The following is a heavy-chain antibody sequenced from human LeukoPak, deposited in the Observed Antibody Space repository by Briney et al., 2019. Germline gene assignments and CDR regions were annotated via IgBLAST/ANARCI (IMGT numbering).Heavy chain of an antibody. J-gene: IGHJ4*02. CDR3: ARERRYYYDSSGSKFDY. CDR2: IIPIFCTA. V-gene: IGHV1-69*13. CDR1: VGTFTSYS. Sequence: SVKVSCKASVGTFTSYSISWVRQAPGQGLEWMGGIIPIFCTANYAQKLQGRGTITADESTSTAYMELSSLRSEDTAVYYCARERRYYYDSSGSKFDYWGEGTLVTVSS. D-gene: IGHD3-22*01.